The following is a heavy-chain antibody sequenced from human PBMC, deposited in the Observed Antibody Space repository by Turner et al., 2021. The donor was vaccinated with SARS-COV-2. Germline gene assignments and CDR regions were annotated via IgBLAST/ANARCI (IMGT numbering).Heavy chain of an antibody. Sequence: EVLLVQSGAVVREPGESLQICCKGSGYTFTSFWIGWVRQVPGKGLEWLCIIYPGDSDTKYNPSFEGQVTISADKSLNTAYLQWSSLEASDTAMYYCARGFLNFDIWGQGTLVSVSA. J-gene: IGHJ4*02. CDR1: GYTFTSFW. CDR2: IYPGDSDT. CDR3: ARGFLNFDI. V-gene: IGHV5-51*03.